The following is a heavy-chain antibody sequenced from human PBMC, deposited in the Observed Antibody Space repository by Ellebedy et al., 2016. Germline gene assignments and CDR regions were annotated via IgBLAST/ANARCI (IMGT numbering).Heavy chain of an antibody. CDR1: GFTFSSYG. CDR3: ARGSGVTTSDY. Sequence: GGSLRLSXAASGFTFSSYGMHWVRQAPGKGLEWVAVISYDGSNKYYADSVKGRFTISRDNSKNTLYLQMNSLRAEDTAVYYCARGSGVTTSDYWGQGTLVTVSS. J-gene: IGHJ4*02. V-gene: IGHV3-30*03. D-gene: IGHD4-17*01. CDR2: ISYDGSNK.